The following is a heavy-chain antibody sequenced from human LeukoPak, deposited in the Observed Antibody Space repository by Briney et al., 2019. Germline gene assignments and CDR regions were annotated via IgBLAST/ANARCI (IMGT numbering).Heavy chain of an antibody. V-gene: IGHV3-7*01. CDR3: ARQFRNGQWLRWFDP. Sequence: GGSLRLSCAASGFTFSSYAMSWVRQAPGKGLEWVANIKQDGSEIYYVDYVKGRFTISRDNAKNSLYLQMNSLRAEDTAMYYCARQFRNGQWLRWFDPWGQGTLVTVSS. CDR2: IKQDGSEI. J-gene: IGHJ5*02. CDR1: GFTFSSYA. D-gene: IGHD6-19*01.